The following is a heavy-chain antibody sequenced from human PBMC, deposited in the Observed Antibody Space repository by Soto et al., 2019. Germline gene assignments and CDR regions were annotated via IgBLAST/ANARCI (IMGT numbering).Heavy chain of an antibody. Sequence: QVQLVQSGAEVKKPGSSVKVSCKASGGTFSSYAISWVRQAPGQGLEWLGGIIPIFGTANYAQKCQGRVTITADESTSTAYMELSSRRSEDTAVYYCARGVVGATHYYYYGMDVWGQGTTVTVSS. D-gene: IGHD1-26*01. J-gene: IGHJ6*02. CDR3: ARGVVGATHYYYYGMDV. CDR2: IIPIFGTA. V-gene: IGHV1-69*12. CDR1: GGTFSSYA.